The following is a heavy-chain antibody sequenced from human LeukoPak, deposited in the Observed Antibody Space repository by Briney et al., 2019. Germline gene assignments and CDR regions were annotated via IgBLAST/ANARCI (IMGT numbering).Heavy chain of an antibody. CDR2: IYNSGST. D-gene: IGHD1-26*01. CDR1: GVSISTYY. V-gene: IGHV4-59*01. Sequence: PSESLSLTCTVSGVSISTYYWSWIRQPPGKGLEWIGYIYNSGSTTYNPSLKSRVTISVDTSKNRSSLKLTSVPAADPAVYFCARSRTGGSSFDNWGQGYLVTVSS. CDR3: ARSRTGGSSFDN. J-gene: IGHJ4*02.